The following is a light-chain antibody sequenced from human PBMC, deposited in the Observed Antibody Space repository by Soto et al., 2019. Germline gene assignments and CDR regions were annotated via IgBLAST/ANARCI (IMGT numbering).Light chain of an antibody. CDR2: DVS. V-gene: IGLV2-11*01. Sequence: QSVLTQPRSVSGSPGQSVTISCTGTSSDVGGYNYVSWYQQHPGKAPKLMIYDVSKRTSGVPERFSGSKSGNTASLTISGLQAEDEADYYCCSYAGSVVFGGGTQLTVL. J-gene: IGLJ2*01. CDR3: CSYAGSVV. CDR1: SSDVGGYNY.